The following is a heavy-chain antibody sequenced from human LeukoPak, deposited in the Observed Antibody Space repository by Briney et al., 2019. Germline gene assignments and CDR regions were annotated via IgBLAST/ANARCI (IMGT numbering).Heavy chain of an antibody. CDR1: GGTFSSYA. Sequence: SVKVSCKASGGTFSSYAISWVRRAPGQGLEWMGRIIPIFGTANYAQKFQGRVTITTDESTSTAYMELSSLRSEDTAVYYCARGNGGSYYFDYWGQGTLVTVSS. J-gene: IGHJ4*02. CDR3: ARGNGGSYYFDY. CDR2: IIPIFGTA. V-gene: IGHV1-69*05. D-gene: IGHD1-26*01.